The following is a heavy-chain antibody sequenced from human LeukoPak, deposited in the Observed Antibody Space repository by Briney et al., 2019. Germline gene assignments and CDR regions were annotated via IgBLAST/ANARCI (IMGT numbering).Heavy chain of an antibody. CDR1: GFTFSGSA. V-gene: IGHV3-73*01. CDR3: AKYTSGTSYRGLDQ. CDR2: IRSKANSYAT. D-gene: IGHD3-10*01. J-gene: IGHJ4*02. Sequence: GGSLRLSCAASGFTFSGSAMHWVRQASGKGLEWVGRIRSKANSYATAYAASVKGRFTISRDDSENTVYLQMNSLRAEDTAVYSCAKYTSGTSYRGLDQWGQGTLVTVSS.